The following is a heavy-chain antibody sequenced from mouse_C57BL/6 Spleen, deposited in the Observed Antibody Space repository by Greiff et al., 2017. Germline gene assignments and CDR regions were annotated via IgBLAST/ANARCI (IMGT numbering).Heavy chain of an antibody. D-gene: IGHD1-1*01. J-gene: IGHJ4*01. V-gene: IGHV14-1*01. CDR2: IDPEDGDT. CDR3: TIGAPYGGYAMDY. Sequence: EVQLQQSGAELVRPGASVKLSCTASGFNIKDYYMHWVKQRPEQGLEWIGRIDPEDGDTEYAPKFQGKATMTADTSSNTAYLQLSSLTSEDTAVYYCTIGAPYGGYAMDYWGQGTSVTVSS. CDR1: GFNIKDYY.